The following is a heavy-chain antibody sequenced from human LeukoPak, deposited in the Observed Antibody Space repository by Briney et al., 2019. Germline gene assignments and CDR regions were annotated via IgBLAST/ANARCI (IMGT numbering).Heavy chain of an antibody. CDR1: GGSISSYY. CDR2: IYYSGST. J-gene: IGHJ6*03. Sequence: SETLSLTCTVSGGSISSYYWSWIRQPPGKGLEWIGYIYYSGSTNYKPSLKSRVTISVDTSKNQFSLKLSSVTAADTAVYYCARVEEGYGSGRRENYYYYYMDVWGKGTTVTVSS. D-gene: IGHD3-10*01. CDR3: ARVEEGYGSGRRENYYYYYMDV. V-gene: IGHV4-59*01.